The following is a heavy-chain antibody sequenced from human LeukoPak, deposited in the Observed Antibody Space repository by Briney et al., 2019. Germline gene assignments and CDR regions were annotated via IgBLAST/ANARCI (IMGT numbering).Heavy chain of an antibody. CDR2: TYYRSRWYN. D-gene: IGHD1-26*01. Sequence: SQTLSLTCDVSGDSVSSNTAAWSWIRQSPSRGLEWLGRTYYRSRWYNDYAESVRSRITINPDTSKNHVALHLKSVTPEDSAVYYCAREPRPWERGFDYWGQGSLVTVSS. CDR1: GDSVSSNTAA. CDR3: AREPRPWERGFDY. V-gene: IGHV6-1*01. J-gene: IGHJ4*02.